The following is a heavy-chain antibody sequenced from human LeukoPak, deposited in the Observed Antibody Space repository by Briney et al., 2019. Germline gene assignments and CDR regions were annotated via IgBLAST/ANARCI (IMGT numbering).Heavy chain of an antibody. CDR1: GGSISSSNW. Sequence: SETLSLTCAVSGGSISSSNWWSWVRQPPGKGLEWIGEIYHSGSTNYNPSLKSRVTISVDRSKDQFSLKLSSVTAADTAVYYCARDQRRGWFGELLPYNWFDPWGQGTLVTVSS. CDR3: ARDQRRGWFGELLPYNWFDP. V-gene: IGHV4-4*02. D-gene: IGHD3-10*01. J-gene: IGHJ5*02. CDR2: IYHSGST.